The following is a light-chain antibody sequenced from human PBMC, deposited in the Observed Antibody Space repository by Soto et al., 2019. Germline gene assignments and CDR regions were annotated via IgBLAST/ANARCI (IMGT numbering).Light chain of an antibody. Sequence: EIVLTQSPGTLSLSPGERATLSCRASQSVSSRYSAWYQQKPGQAPRLLIYGASIRATGVPARFSGSGSGTDFTLTISRLEADDAAVYYCQQYGSSLGTFGHGTKVEIK. CDR2: GAS. CDR1: QSVSSRY. J-gene: IGKJ1*01. V-gene: IGKV3-20*01. CDR3: QQYGSSLGT.